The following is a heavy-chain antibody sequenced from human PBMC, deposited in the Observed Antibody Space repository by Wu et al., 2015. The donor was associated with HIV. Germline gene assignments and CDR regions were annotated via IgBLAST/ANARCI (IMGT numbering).Heavy chain of an antibody. V-gene: IGHV1-8*01. CDR3: TRGAGPAYRGNWFEP. Sequence: QVQLMQSGAEVKKPGASVKVSCKTSGYSFTIHNIHWVRQAPGQGLEWVGWIHPNSGNTGFARNFQGRVIITRDSSVSTAYMEIKNLTSDDTAVYFCTRGAGPAYRGNWFEPWGQGTLVTVSS. CDR1: GYSFTIHN. J-gene: IGHJ5*02. D-gene: IGHD3-16*01. CDR2: IHPNSGNT.